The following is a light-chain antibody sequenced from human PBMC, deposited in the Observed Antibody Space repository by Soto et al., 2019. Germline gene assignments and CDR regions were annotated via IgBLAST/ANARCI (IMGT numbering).Light chain of an antibody. CDR3: QQYNSYLIT. J-gene: IGKJ5*01. CDR1: QSISSY. CDR2: AAS. Sequence: DIQMTQSPSSLSAPVGDRVTITCRASQSISSYLNWYQQKPGKAPKLLIYAASSLQSGVPSRFSGSGSGTEFTLTISSLQPDDFATYYCQQYNSYLITFGQGTRLEIK. V-gene: IGKV1-39*01.